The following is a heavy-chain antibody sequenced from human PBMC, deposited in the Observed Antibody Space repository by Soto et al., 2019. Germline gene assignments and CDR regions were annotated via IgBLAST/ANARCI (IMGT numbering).Heavy chain of an antibody. CDR3: ARGANFDY. J-gene: IGHJ4*02. CDR1: TLTFTNYW. Sequence: EVQLVESGGGLVQPGGSLRLSCAASTLTFTNYWMHWVRQGPGKELVWVSRINSDGNTIDYADSVKGRFTISRDNAKNRLYLQMNGLRAEGTAVYYCARGANFDYWGQGTLVTVS. CDR2: INSDGNTI. V-gene: IGHV3-74*01.